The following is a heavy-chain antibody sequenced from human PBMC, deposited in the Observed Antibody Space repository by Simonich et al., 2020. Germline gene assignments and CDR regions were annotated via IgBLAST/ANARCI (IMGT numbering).Heavy chain of an antibody. Sequence: QVQLQESGPGLVKPSETLSLTCAVSGYSISSGYYWGWIRQPPGKGLEWIGRIYHSGNTYYNPSLKSRVTISVDTSKNQFSLKLSSVTAADTAVYYCARVDNWNYFDYWGQGTLVTVSS. J-gene: IGHJ4*02. CDR2: IYHSGNT. V-gene: IGHV4-38-2*01. D-gene: IGHD1-20*01. CDR3: ARVDNWNYFDY. CDR1: GYSISSGYY.